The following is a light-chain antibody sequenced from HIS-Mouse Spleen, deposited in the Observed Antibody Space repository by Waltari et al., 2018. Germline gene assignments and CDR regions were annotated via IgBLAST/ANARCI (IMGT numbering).Light chain of an antibody. CDR3: CSYAGSSPYVV. CDR2: EGS. V-gene: IGLV2-23*01. CDR1: SSDFGRYNL. J-gene: IGLJ2*01. Sequence: QSALTQPASVSGSPGQSNTISCTGTSSDFGRYNLVSWYQQHPGKAPKLMIYEGSKRPSGVSNRFSGSKSGNTASLTISGLQAEVEADYYCCSYAGSSPYVVFGGGTKLTVL.